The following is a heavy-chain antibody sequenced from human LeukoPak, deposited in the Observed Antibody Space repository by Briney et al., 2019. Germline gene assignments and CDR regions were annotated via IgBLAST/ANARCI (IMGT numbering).Heavy chain of an antibody. Sequence: PSETLSLTCTVSGGSISSYYWSWIRQPAGKGLEWIGRIYTSGSTNYNPSLKSRVTMSVDTSKNQFSLKLSSVTAADTAVYYCARDASPAHYYDSSGFDTWGQGTLVTVSS. J-gene: IGHJ4*02. CDR1: GGSISSYY. CDR3: ARDASPAHYYDSSGFDT. D-gene: IGHD3-22*01. V-gene: IGHV4-4*07. CDR2: IYTSGST.